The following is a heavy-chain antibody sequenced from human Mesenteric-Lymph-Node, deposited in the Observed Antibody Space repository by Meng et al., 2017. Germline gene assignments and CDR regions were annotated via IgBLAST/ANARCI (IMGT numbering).Heavy chain of an antibody. J-gene: IGHJ4*02. CDR2: ISYDGSNK. D-gene: IGHD1-1*01. Sequence: VPAVGVGGVRVQPGGALRLPCAASGFNFSRYDMHWVRQAAGKGLEWVAVISYDGSNKYYADSVKGRFTISRDNSKNTLYLQMNSLRAEDTAVYYCAKAFWKHPPDYWGQGTLVTVSS. V-gene: IGHV3-30*07. CDR3: AKAFWKHPPDY. CDR1: GFNFSRYD.